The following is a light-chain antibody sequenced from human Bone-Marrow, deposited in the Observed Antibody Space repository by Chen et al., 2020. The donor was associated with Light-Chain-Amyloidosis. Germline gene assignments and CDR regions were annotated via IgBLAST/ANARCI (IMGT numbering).Light chain of an antibody. V-gene: IGLV2-14*01. CDR1: SSDVGGDNH. CDR2: EVT. J-gene: IGLJ1*01. CDR3: SSYTITNTLV. Sequence: QSALTQPATVSGSPGQSTTISCTGTSSDVGGDNHVFWYQQHPDKAPKLMIYEVTNRPSWVPDRFSGSKSDNTASLTISGLQTEDEADYFCSSYTITNTLVFGSGTRVTVL.